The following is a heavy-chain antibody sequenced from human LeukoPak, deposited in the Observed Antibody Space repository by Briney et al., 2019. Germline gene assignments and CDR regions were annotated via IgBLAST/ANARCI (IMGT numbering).Heavy chain of an antibody. CDR1: GFTFGDYA. J-gene: IGHJ4*02. V-gene: IGHV3-49*04. D-gene: IGHD2-2*01. CDR2: IRTKAYGGTA. Sequence: GGSLRLSCTASGFTFGDYAMSWVRQAPGKGLEWVGFIRTKAYGGTAEYAASAKGRFTISRDDSKSIAYLQMNSLKTEDTALYYCTRARLVGYCTTTSCYGGSYFDYWGQGTLVTVSS. CDR3: TRARLVGYCTTTSCYGGSYFDY.